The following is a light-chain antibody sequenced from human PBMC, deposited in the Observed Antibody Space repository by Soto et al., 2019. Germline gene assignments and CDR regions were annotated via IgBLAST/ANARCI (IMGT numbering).Light chain of an antibody. J-gene: IGLJ2*01. CDR2: EVT. CDR3: GSDAGL. CDR1: SSDIGTYNY. Sequence: QSALTQPRSVSGSPGQSVTISCTGTSSDIGTYNYVSWYQQYPGKAPKLIIYEVTKRPSGVPDRFSGSKSGNTASLTISGLQAEDEADYHCGSDAGLFGGGTKVTVL. V-gene: IGLV2-11*01.